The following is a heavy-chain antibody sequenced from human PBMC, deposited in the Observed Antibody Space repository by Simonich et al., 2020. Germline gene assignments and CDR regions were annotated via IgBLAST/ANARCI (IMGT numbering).Heavy chain of an antibody. Sequence: QVQLQESGPGLVKPSETLSLTCTVSGGSISSYYWSWIRQPPGKGLEWIGYIYYSGSNNNNPSHKSRVTISVDTSKNQFSLKLSSVTAADTAVYYCARGGLYFDYWGQGTLVTVSS. J-gene: IGHJ4*02. CDR3: ARGGLYFDY. CDR1: GGSISSYY. D-gene: IGHD2-15*01. CDR2: IYYSGSN. V-gene: IGHV4-59*01.